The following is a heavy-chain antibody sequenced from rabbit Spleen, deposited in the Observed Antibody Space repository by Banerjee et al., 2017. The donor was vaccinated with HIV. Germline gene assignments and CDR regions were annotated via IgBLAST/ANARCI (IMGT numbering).Heavy chain of an antibody. D-gene: IGHD4-2*01. J-gene: IGHJ4*01. CDR3: ARDFGAGGGWQFDL. CDR2: IYTGDGST. CDR1: GFSFSSSYW. Sequence: QSLEESGGDLVKPGASLTLTCTASGFSFSSSYWMCWVRQAPGKGLEWIACIYTGDGSTYYASWAKGRFTISKTSSTTVTLQMTSLTAADTATYFCARDFGAGGGWQFDLWGPGTLVTVS. V-gene: IGHV1S40*01.